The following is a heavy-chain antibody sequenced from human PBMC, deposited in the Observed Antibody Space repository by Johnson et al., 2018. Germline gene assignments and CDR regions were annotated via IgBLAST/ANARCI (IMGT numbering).Heavy chain of an antibody. D-gene: IGHD6-6*01. J-gene: IGHJ3*02. CDR1: GFTFDDYA. CDR2: ISWNSGSI. Sequence: VQLVQSGGGLVKPGGSLRVSCAASGFTFDDYAMHWVRQAPGKGLEWVSGISWNSGSIGYADAVKCRFTISRDNAKNSLYLQMNSLRAEDTALYYCAKDSFEYSSSSGAFDIWGQGTMVTVSS. V-gene: IGHV3-9*01. CDR3: AKDSFEYSSSSGAFDI.